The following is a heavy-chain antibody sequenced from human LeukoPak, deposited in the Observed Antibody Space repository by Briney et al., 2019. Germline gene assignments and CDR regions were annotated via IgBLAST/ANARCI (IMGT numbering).Heavy chain of an antibody. Sequence: ASVKVSCKASGYTFTNYDINWVRQATGQGLEWMGWMNPNSGNTGYEQKFQGRVTMTRNTSISTAYLELNSLTSEDTAVYYCASDTSHTGGYYYREDAFDVWGQGTMVTVSS. J-gene: IGHJ3*01. CDR3: ASDTSHTGGYYYREDAFDV. V-gene: IGHV1-8*01. CDR1: GYTFTNYD. CDR2: MNPNSGNT. D-gene: IGHD3-22*01.